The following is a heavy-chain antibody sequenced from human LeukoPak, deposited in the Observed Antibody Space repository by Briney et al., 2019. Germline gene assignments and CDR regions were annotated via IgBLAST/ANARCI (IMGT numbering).Heavy chain of an antibody. CDR3: ARVSGSSFDY. V-gene: IGHV3-7*01. CDR1: GFTFSSYW. D-gene: IGHD1-26*01. CDR2: IKQDGSEK. Sequence: GGSLRLSCAPSGFTFSSYWMSWVRQAPGKGLEWVANIKQDGSEKYYVDSVKGRFTISRDNAKNSLYLQMNSLRAEDTAVYYCARVSGSSFDYWGQGTLVTVSS. J-gene: IGHJ4*02.